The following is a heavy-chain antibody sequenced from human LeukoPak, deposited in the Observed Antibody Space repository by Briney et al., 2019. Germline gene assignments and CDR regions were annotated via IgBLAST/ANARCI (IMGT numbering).Heavy chain of an antibody. D-gene: IGHD3-16*01. CDR3: ARDSPSYSFDY. Sequence: GGSLRLSWAASGFTFSSYSMNWVRQAPGKGLEWVSSISSSSRYIYYADSVKGRFTISRDNAKNSLYLQMNSLRAEDTAVSYCARDSPSYSFDYWGQGTLVTVSS. J-gene: IGHJ4*02. V-gene: IGHV3-21*01. CDR1: GFTFSSYS. CDR2: ISSSSRYI.